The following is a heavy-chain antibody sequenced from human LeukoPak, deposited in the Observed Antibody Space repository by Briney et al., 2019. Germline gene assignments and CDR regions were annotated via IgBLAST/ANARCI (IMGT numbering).Heavy chain of an antibody. V-gene: IGHV3-9*01. J-gene: IGHJ3*01. CDR1: GFTFDDYA. Sequence: PGGSLRLSCAASGFTFDDYAMHWVRQAPGKGLEWVSGISWNSGSIGYADSVKGRFTISRDNAKNSLYLQMNSLRAEDTALYYCAKDIFRLSSIAVPATWGQGTMVTVSS. CDR3: AKDIFRLSSIAVPAT. D-gene: IGHD6-19*01. CDR2: ISWNSGSI.